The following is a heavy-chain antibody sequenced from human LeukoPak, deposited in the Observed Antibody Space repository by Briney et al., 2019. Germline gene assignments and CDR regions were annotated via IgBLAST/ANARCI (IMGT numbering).Heavy chain of an antibody. CDR1: GFTFSSYW. V-gene: IGHV3-7*03. CDR3: ARGPLIAAAGTW. CDR2: INQDGTEK. Sequence: PGGSLRLSCAASGFTFSSYWMSWVRQAPGEGLEWVAKINQDGTEKAYVDSVRGRFTISRDNAKNSLFQQMNSLRAEDTAVYYCARGPLIAAAGTWWGQGTLVTVSS. J-gene: IGHJ4*02. D-gene: IGHD6-13*01.